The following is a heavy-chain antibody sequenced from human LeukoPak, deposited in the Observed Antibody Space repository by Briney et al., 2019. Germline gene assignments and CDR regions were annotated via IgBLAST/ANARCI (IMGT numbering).Heavy chain of an antibody. Sequence: GGSLRLSCAASEFTFSTYGMSWVRQAPGKGLEWVSAISDGGSSTYYADSVKGRFTISRDNSKNTLYLQMNSLTAEDTAVYYCAKAEYSYGNDAFDIWGQGTMVTVSS. J-gene: IGHJ3*02. CDR2: ISDGGSST. CDR3: AKAEYSYGNDAFDI. CDR1: EFTFSTYG. V-gene: IGHV3-23*01. D-gene: IGHD5-18*01.